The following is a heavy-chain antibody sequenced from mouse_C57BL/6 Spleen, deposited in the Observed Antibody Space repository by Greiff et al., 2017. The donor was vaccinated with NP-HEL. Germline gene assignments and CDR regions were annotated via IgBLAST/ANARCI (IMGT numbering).Heavy chain of an antibody. CDR2: IYPGSGNT. Sequence: QVQLKHSGAELVRPGASVKLSCKASGYTFTDYYINWVKQRPGQGLEWIARIYPGSGNTYYNEKFKGKATLTAEKSSSTAYMQLSSLTSEDSAVYFCARLEYYYGSSWNYFDYWGQGTTLTVSS. D-gene: IGHD1-1*01. V-gene: IGHV1-76*01. J-gene: IGHJ2*01. CDR1: GYTFTDYY. CDR3: ARLEYYYGSSWNYFDY.